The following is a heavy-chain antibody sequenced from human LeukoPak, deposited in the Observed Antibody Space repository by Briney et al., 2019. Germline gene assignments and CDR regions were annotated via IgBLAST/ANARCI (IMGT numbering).Heavy chain of an antibody. J-gene: IGHJ4*02. CDR2: INHSGST. Sequence: PGGSLRLSCAASGFTFSSYAMSWIRQPPGKGLEWIGEINHSGSTNYNPSLKSRVTISVDTSKNQFSLKLSSVTAADTAVYYCARAGSSGDDGFDYWGQGTLVTASS. D-gene: IGHD2-21*02. CDR3: ARAGSSGDDGFDY. CDR1: GFTFSSYA. V-gene: IGHV4-34*01.